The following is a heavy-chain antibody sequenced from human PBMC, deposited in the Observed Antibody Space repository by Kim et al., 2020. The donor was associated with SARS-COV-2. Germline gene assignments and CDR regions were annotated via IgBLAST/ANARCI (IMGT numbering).Heavy chain of an antibody. V-gene: IGHV1-18*01. Sequence: QKLQGRVTMTTDTSTSTAYMELRSLRSDDTAVYYCARDEYSSSLDWFDPWGQGTLVTVSS. CDR3: ARDEYSSSLDWFDP. D-gene: IGHD6-6*01. J-gene: IGHJ5*02.